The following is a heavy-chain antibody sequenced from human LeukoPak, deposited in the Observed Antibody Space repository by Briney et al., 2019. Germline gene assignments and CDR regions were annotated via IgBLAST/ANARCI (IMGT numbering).Heavy chain of an antibody. CDR3: GRACSGSTCGVRGGAYAVDI. Sequence: GGSLTLSCSASGFTFSSYSIYWVRQAPGKGLEWVSFISSGGGTISYADSVEGRFTISRENAKNSLYLQMSSLRAGDTAVYFCGRACSGSTCGVRGGAYAVDIWGQGTMVTVSS. CDR1: GFTFSSYS. CDR2: ISSGGGTI. D-gene: IGHD2-15*01. J-gene: IGHJ3*02. V-gene: IGHV3-21*01.